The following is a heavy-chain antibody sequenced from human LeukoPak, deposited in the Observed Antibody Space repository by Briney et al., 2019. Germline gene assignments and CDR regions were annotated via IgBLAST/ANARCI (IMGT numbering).Heavy chain of an antibody. CDR2: ISSNGGST. Sequence: GGSLRLSCAASGFTFSNYAMPWVREATGRGLVYVSSISSNGGSTYYANSVKGRFTISRDNSKNTLYLQMGSLRAEDMAVYYCARDSSTTNYYYGMDVWGQGTTVTVSS. J-gene: IGHJ6*02. CDR1: GFTFSNYA. CDR3: ARDSSTTNYYYGMDV. D-gene: IGHD2-2*01. V-gene: IGHV3-64*01.